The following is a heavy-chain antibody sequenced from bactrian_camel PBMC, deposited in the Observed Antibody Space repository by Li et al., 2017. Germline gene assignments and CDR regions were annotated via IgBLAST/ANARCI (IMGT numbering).Heavy chain of an antibody. J-gene: IGHJ4*01. D-gene: IGHD2*01. Sequence: DVQLVESGGGLVQPGGSLRLSCAASGFTLSRSAMSWVRQAPGKGLEWVSAIASGGGNTYYADSVKGRFTISRDNAKNTLFLQLNSLESDDTGMYYCAADRVMAPITRMSPFWGDYWGQGTQVTVS. V-gene: IGHV3S31*01. CDR1: GFTLSRSA. CDR2: IASGGGNT. CDR3: AADRVMAPITRMSPFWGDY.